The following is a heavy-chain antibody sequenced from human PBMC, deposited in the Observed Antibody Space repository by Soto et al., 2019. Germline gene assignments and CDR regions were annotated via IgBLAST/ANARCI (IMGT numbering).Heavy chain of an antibody. Sequence: QVQLVQSGAEVKKPGSSVKVSCKASGGTFSSYAISWVRQAPGQGLEWRGEIIPIFGTANYAQKFQGRVTITADETTSKAYRELCSLRSEDKAVSYCARDRGASSGYYPYWFAPWGQGTLVTVSS. V-gene: IGHV1-69*12. CDR1: GGTFSSYA. CDR2: IIPIFGTA. D-gene: IGHD3-22*01. CDR3: ARDRGASSGYYPYWFAP. J-gene: IGHJ5*02.